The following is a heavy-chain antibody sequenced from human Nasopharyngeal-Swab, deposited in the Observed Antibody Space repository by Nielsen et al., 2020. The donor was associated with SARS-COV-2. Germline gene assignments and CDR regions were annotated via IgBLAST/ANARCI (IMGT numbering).Heavy chain of an antibody. CDR2: IYYSGST. Sequence: PGKGLEWIGYIYYSGSTNYNPSLKSRVTISVDTSKNQFSLKLSSVTAADTAVYYCARVGGLWSAGFYYYYMDVWGKGTTVTVS. V-gene: IGHV4-59*13. CDR3: ARVGGLWSAGFYYYYMDV. D-gene: IGHD3-3*01. J-gene: IGHJ6*03.